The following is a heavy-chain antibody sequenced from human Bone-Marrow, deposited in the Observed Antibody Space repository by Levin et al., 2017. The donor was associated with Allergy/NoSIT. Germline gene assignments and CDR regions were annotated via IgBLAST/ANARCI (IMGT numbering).Heavy chain of an antibody. CDR2: IGGDNYTK. D-gene: IGHD6-13*01. CDR3: AREGSWSSTWLGNYYFDY. CDR1: GFTFSSYG. Sequence: GGSLRLSCDASGFTFSSYGIIWVRQAPGTGLEWVSYIGGDNYTKYYADSVKGRFTISRDNVKKSLYLQMNSLRGEDTGVYYCAREGSWSSTWLGNYYFDYWGQGTLVTVSS. V-gene: IGHV3-48*01. J-gene: IGHJ4*02.